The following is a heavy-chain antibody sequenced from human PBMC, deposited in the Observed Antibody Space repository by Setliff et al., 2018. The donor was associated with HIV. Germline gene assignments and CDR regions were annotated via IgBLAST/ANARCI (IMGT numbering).Heavy chain of an antibody. J-gene: IGHJ4*02. Sequence: ASVKVSCKASGYSFTTSGVSWVRQAPGQGLEWMGWINIRSGNTNYAQNFQGRVTMTTDTSTSTAYMCLMSLRSDDTAVYYCARDEHKNTEAAPAYWGQGTQVTVSS. V-gene: IGHV1-18*01. CDR1: GYSFTTSG. CDR3: ARDEHKNTEAAPAY. CDR2: INIRSGNT. D-gene: IGHD6-6*01.